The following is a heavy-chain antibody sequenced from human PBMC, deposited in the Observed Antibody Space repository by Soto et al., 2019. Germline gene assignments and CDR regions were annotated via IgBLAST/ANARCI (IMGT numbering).Heavy chain of an antibody. CDR3: AKADRFLEWLLSDY. CDR2: ISYDGSNK. D-gene: IGHD3-3*01. CDR1: GFTFSSYG. V-gene: IGHV3-30*18. J-gene: IGHJ4*02. Sequence: GGSLRLSCAASGFTFSSYGMHWVRQAPGKGLEWVAVISYDGSNKYYADSVKGRFTISRDNSKNTLYLQMNSLRAEDTAVYYCAKADRFLEWLLSDYWGQGTLVTVSS.